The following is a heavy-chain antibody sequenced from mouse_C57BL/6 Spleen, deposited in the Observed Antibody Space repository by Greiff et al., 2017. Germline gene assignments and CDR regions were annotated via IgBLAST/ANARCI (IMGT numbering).Heavy chain of an antibody. Sequence: QVQLQQPGAELVKPGASVKMSCKASGYTFTSYWITWVKQRPGQGLEWIGDIYPGSGSTNYNEKFKSKATLTVDTSSSTAYMQLSSLTSEDSAVYYCARGNDYDEGDFDYWGRGTTLTVSS. D-gene: IGHD2-4*01. CDR1: GYTFTSYW. CDR2: IYPGSGST. CDR3: ARGNDYDEGDFDY. J-gene: IGHJ2*01. V-gene: IGHV1-55*01.